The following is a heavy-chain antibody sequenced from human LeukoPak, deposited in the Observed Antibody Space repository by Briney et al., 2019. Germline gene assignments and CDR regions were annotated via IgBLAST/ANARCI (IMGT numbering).Heavy chain of an antibody. Sequence: GGSLRLSCAASGFTVSRHYMSWVRQAPGKGLEWVSLIYSGGSTEYADSVKGRFTISRDTSKNTLYLQMNSLRAEDTAVYYCARDPTGADAFDIWGQGTMVTVSS. J-gene: IGHJ3*02. V-gene: IGHV3-66*01. CDR3: ARDPTGADAFDI. CDR2: IYSGGST. CDR1: GFTVSRHY.